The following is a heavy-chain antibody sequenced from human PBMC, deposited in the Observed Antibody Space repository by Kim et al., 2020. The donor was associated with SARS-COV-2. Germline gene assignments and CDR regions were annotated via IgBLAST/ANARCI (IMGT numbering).Heavy chain of an antibody. CDR1: GYSFTHYD. J-gene: IGHJ6*02. Sequence: ASVKVSCKTSGYSFTHYDLGWVRQAPGQGLEWMGWISAYSGEVKYAQNLQGRVTMTTDISTSTAYMELRSLTSDDTAVYYCGRVPMGARTVDVWGQGTTV. D-gene: IGHD1-1*01. CDR2: ISAYSGEV. CDR3: GRVPMGARTVDV. V-gene: IGHV1-18*01.